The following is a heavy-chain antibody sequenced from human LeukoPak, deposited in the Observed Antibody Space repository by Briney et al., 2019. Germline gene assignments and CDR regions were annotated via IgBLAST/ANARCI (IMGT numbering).Heavy chain of an antibody. D-gene: IGHD3-9*01. Sequence: GSLRLSCAASGFTFSSYAMSWVRQAPGKGLEWVSAISGSGGSTYYADSVKGRFTISRDNSKNTLYLQMNSLRAEDTAVYYCAKDWALTGYYSPVDYWGQGTLVTVSS. CDR2: ISGSGGST. CDR3: AKDWALTGYYSPVDY. J-gene: IGHJ4*02. CDR1: GFTFSSYA. V-gene: IGHV3-23*01.